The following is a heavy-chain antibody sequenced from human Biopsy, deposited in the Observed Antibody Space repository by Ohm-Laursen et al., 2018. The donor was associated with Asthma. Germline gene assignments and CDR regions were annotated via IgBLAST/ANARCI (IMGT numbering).Heavy chain of an antibody. J-gene: IGHJ4*02. Sequence: SLRLSCAASGFTFNSYWMSWARQAPGKGLEWVAVITFDGSTQHYGDSVKGRFTISRDNSKNMLFLQMNSLRAEDTAVYYCLRDTLGYYFDIWGQGTQVAVSS. CDR3: LRDTLGYYFDI. CDR1: GFTFNSYW. CDR2: ITFDGSTQ. V-gene: IGHV3-30-3*01. D-gene: IGHD6-13*01.